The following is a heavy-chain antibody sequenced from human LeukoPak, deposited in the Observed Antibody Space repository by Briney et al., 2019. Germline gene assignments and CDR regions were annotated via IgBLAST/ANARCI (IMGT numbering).Heavy chain of an antibody. J-gene: IGHJ4*02. CDR1: GFTFSDYY. V-gene: IGHV3-11*01. CDR2: ISSSGSTI. D-gene: IGHD4-17*01. Sequence: GGSLRLSCAASGFTFSDYYMSWIRQAPGNGLEWVSYISSSGSTIYYADSVKGRFTISRDDAKNSLYLQMNSLRAEDTAVYYCARHDYGDYDLDYWGQGTLVTVSS. CDR3: ARHDYGDYDLDY.